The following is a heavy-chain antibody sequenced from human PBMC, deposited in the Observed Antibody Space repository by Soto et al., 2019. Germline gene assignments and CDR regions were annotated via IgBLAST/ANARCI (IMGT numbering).Heavy chain of an antibody. CDR1: GFTFSSYA. CDR2: ISGSGGST. Sequence: GGSLRLSCAASGFTFSSYAMSWVRQAPGKGLEWVSAISGSGGSTYYADSVKGRFTISRDNSKNTLYLKMNSLRAEDTAVYYCANQAMVRGVIPSKQPVNWFDPWGQGTLVTVSS. D-gene: IGHD3-10*01. V-gene: IGHV3-23*01. CDR3: ANQAMVRGVIPSKQPVNWFDP. J-gene: IGHJ5*02.